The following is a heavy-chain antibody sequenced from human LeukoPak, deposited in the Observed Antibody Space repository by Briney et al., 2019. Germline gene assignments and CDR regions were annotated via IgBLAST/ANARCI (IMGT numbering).Heavy chain of an antibody. Sequence: PGGSLRLSCAASGFTFSSYWMSWVRQAPGEGLEWVANIKQDGSEKYYVDSVKGRFTISRDNAKNSLYLQMNSLRAEDTAVYYCARDEIPCSSTSCYEPGDYFDYWGQGTLVTVSS. CDR2: IKQDGSEK. V-gene: IGHV3-7*01. CDR1: GFTFSSYW. D-gene: IGHD2-2*01. CDR3: ARDEIPCSSTSCYEPGDYFDY. J-gene: IGHJ4*02.